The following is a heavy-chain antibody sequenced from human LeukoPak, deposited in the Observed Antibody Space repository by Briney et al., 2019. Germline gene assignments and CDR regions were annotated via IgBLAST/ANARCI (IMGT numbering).Heavy chain of an antibody. Sequence: GGSVKVSCKASRDTLRSYTISWVPQAPGGRLEWMGGILPIFGTTHYAQMFQGRVTITADKSTDTAYMDLSSLTYEDTAVYYCAKDLERSFSGYEISPYHYYYMDVWGKGTTVTVSS. CDR3: AKDLERSFSGYEISPYHYYYMDV. CDR1: RDTLRSYT. D-gene: IGHD5-12*01. J-gene: IGHJ6*03. CDR2: ILPIFGTT. V-gene: IGHV1-69*06.